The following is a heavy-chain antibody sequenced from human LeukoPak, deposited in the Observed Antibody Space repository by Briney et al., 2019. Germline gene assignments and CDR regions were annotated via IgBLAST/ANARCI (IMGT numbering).Heavy chain of an antibody. J-gene: IGHJ4*02. CDR2: ISSSSYI. Sequence: GGSLRLSCAASGFTFSSYSMNWVRQAPGKGLEWVSSISSSSYIYYADSVKGRFTISRDNAKNSLYLQMNSLRAEDTAVYYCARTYGGNSLVDYWGQGTLVTVSS. CDR1: GFTFSSYS. D-gene: IGHD4-23*01. CDR3: ARTYGGNSLVDY. V-gene: IGHV3-21*01.